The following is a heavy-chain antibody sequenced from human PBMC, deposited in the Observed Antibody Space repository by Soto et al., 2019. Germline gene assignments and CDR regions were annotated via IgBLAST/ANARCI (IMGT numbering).Heavy chain of an antibody. CDR2: IGSRTSDI. CDR3: VRDYYDTSGYPNTFDM. V-gene: IGHV3-21*01. D-gene: IGHD3-22*01. J-gene: IGHJ3*02. Sequence: PGGSLRLSCAASGFTPSRHTMNWVRQAPGKGLEWVSFIGSRTSDIYYADSVKGRFTISRDNAKNSLYLDLTRLRAEDTAVYFCVRDYYDTSGYPNTFDMWGQGTMGTVS. CDR1: GFTPSRHT.